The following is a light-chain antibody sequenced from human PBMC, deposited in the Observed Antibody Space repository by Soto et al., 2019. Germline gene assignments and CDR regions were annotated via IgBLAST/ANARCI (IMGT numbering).Light chain of an antibody. CDR3: QQYDNWPRT. V-gene: IGKV3-15*01. CDR2: GAS. J-gene: IGKJ1*01. CDR1: QSINSN. Sequence: DIVMTQSPVTLFVSPGERATLSCRASQSINSNLVWYQQKPGQAPRLLIYGASTRATGFPARFSGSGSGTEFTLTISSLQSEDFAVYYCQQYDNWPRTFGQGTKVDIK.